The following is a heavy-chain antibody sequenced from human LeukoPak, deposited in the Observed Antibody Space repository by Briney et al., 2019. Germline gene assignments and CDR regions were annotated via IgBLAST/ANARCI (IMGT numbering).Heavy chain of an antibody. CDR2: IYYSGST. CDR1: GGSISGYY. D-gene: IGHD2-15*01. V-gene: IGHV4-59*01. J-gene: IGHJ5*02. Sequence: SETLSLTCTVSGGSISGYYWSWIRQSPGKGPEWIGYIYYSGSTNYNPSLKSRGTMSVDTSKNHFSLKVSSVTAADTAVYYCARAVVVAATVKWFDPWGQGTLVTVSS. CDR3: ARAVVVAATVKWFDP.